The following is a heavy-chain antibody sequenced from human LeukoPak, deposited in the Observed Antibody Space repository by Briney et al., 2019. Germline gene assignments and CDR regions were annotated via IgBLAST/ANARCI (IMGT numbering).Heavy chain of an antibody. J-gene: IGHJ4*02. CDR2: MNPNSGNT. CDR1: GYTFTRYD. D-gene: IGHD4-11*01. Sequence: GASVKVSCKASGYTFTRYDVNWVRQATGQGLEWMGWMNPNSGNTGYAQKFQGRVTITRDTSVNTAYMELSSLRSEDTAVYYCARAPSVSNFDYWGQGTLVTASS. V-gene: IGHV1-8*03. CDR3: ARAPSVSNFDY.